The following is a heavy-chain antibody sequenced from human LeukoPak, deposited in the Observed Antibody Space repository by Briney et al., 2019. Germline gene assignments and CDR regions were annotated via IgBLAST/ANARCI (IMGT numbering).Heavy chain of an antibody. Sequence: SETLSLTCAVSGYSISSGYYWGWIRQPPGKGLEWIGSIYHSRTTYSNPSLTSRVTISVDTSKIHFPMKMNSITAATTAVYYCANPNSSLSRFYDSWGQGILVTVSS. CDR1: GYSISSGYY. J-gene: IGHJ4*02. CDR2: IYHSRTT. V-gene: IGHV4-38-2*01. D-gene: IGHD6-6*01. CDR3: ANPNSSLSRFYDS.